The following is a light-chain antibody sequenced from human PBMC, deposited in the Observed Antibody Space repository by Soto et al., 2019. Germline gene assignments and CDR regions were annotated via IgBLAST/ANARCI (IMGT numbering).Light chain of an antibody. J-gene: IGKJ1*01. CDR1: QSISTY. CDR3: QQSYSRPHWT. CDR2: AEY. V-gene: IGKV1-39*01. Sequence: DIQMTQSPSSLSASVGDRVTITCRASQSISTYLNWYQQKPGKTPKLLLYAEYSLQSGVSSRFSGCGSWSDFTLTSSSLPPEAFATYYCQQSYSRPHWTFGQATKVEIK.